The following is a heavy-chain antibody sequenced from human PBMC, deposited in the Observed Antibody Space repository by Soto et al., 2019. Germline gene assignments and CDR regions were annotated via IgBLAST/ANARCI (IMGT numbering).Heavy chain of an antibody. CDR2: ISTTGSTI. D-gene: IGHD3-10*01. Sequence: QVQLVESGGGLVKPGGSLRLSCAASGFTFSDYYMSWIRQAPGKGLEWVAYISTTGSTIYYPDSVKGRFTISRDNAKKSRSLHMNSLRAEDTAVYYCAIAGGSGRSYWYFDPWGRGPLVTVSS. J-gene: IGHJ2*01. V-gene: IGHV3-11*01. CDR1: GFTFSDYY. CDR3: AIAGGSGRSYWYFDP.